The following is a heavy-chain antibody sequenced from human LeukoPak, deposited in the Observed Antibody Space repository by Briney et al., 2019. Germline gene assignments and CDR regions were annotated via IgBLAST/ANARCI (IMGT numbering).Heavy chain of an antibody. V-gene: IGHV3-33*01. CDR1: GFTFSTSG. J-gene: IGHJ6*02. CDR2: IWFDGSNK. Sequence: GGSLRLSCAASGFTFSTSGMHWVRQAPGKGLEWVAVIWFDGSNKHYADSVKGRFTISRDNSENTLYLQMNSLRAENTAVYYCARDPSYCSSTSCYVGSPLYYYYPMDVWGQGTTVTVSS. D-gene: IGHD2-2*01. CDR3: ARDPSYCSSTSCYVGSPLYYYYPMDV.